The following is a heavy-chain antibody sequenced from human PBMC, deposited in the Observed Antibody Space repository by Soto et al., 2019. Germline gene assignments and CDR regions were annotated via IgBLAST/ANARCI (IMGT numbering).Heavy chain of an antibody. CDR2: INAGNGNT. D-gene: IGHD7-27*01. J-gene: IGHJ2*01. CDR3: ARDATGDSTLWYFDL. CDR1: GYTFTSYA. V-gene: IGHV1-3*01. Sequence: QVQLVQSGAEVKKPGASVKVSCKASGYTFTSYAMHWVRQAPGQRLEWMGWINAGNGNTKYSQKFKGRVTITRDTSASTAYMELSSLRSEDTAVYYCARDATGDSTLWYFDLWGRGTLVTVSS.